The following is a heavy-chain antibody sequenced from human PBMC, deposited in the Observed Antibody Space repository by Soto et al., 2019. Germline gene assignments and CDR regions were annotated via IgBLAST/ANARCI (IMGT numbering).Heavy chain of an antibody. CDR1: GGSISSYY. CDR3: ARELSYYDILTGYSTLGYFDY. CDR2: IYTSGST. Sequence: LSLTCTVSGGSISSYYWSWIRQPAGKGLEWIGRIYTSGSTNYNPSLKSRVTMSVDTSKNQFSLKLSSVTAADTAVYYCARELSYYDILTGYSTLGYFDYWGQGXLVTVSS. V-gene: IGHV4-4*07. J-gene: IGHJ4*02. D-gene: IGHD3-9*01.